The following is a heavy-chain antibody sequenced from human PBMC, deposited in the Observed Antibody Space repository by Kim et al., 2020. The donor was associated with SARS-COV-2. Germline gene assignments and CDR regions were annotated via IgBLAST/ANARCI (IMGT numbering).Heavy chain of an antibody. CDR3: AKSTGGRPGGVIDYDFWSGSINDAFDI. V-gene: IGHV3-9*01. D-gene: IGHD3-3*01. Sequence: GGSLRLSCAASGFTFGDYAMHWVRQAPGKGLEWVSGISWNSGSIGYADSVKGRFTISRDNAKNSLYLQMNSLRAEDTALYYCAKSTGGRPGGVIDYDFWSGSINDAFDIWGQGTMVTVSS. J-gene: IGHJ3*02. CDR1: GFTFGDYA. CDR2: ISWNSGSI.